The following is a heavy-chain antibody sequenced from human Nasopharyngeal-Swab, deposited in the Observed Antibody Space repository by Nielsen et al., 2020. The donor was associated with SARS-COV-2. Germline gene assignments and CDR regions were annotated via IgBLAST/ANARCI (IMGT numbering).Heavy chain of an antibody. CDR1: GITVSTNY. D-gene: IGHD6-19*01. V-gene: IGHV3-66*01. CDR2: VYGGGDT. CDR3: ARDRFTDSSGWTGFDF. J-gene: IGHJ4*02. Sequence: GGSLRPSCAASGITVSTNYMSWVRKAQGKGLEGVPVVYGGGDTHYAESVKGRFTISRDNSKNTLYLQMNTLRAEDTAVYYCARDRFTDSSGWTGFDFWGQGTLVTVSS.